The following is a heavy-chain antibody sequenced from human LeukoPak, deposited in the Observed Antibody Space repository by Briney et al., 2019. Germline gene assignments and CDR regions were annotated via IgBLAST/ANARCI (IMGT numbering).Heavy chain of an antibody. V-gene: IGHV4-39*01. Sequence: SETLSLTCTVSGGSISSSSYYWGWIRQPPGKGLEWIGSIYYSGSTYYNPSLKSRVTISVDTSKNQFSLKLSSVTAADTAVYYCARQTQYYDILTGYRTEAFDIWGQGTMVTASS. J-gene: IGHJ3*02. CDR3: ARQTQYYDILTGYRTEAFDI. CDR1: GGSISSSSYY. D-gene: IGHD3-9*01. CDR2: IYYSGST.